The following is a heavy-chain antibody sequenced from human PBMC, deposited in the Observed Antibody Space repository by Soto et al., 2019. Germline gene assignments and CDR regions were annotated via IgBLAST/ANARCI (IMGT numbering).Heavy chain of an antibody. CDR3: GKDTTQSSSFDY. CDR2: IYPSDSDT. V-gene: IGHV5-51*01. Sequence: GESLKVSCKGSGYNFAGYWIAWVRQMPGKGLELMGIIYPSDSDTRYRPSFQGQVTISADKSISSAYLQMNSLRAEDTAVYYCGKDTTQSSSFDYWGQGTLVTGSS. CDR1: GYNFAGYW. J-gene: IGHJ4*02. D-gene: IGHD6-13*01.